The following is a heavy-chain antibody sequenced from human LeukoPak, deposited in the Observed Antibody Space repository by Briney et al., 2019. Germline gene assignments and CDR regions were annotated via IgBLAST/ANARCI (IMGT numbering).Heavy chain of an antibody. J-gene: IGHJ4*02. CDR2: ISYDGSNK. CDR3: AKDLGRARQTTDY. Sequence: GGSLRLSCAASGFTFSSYGMHWVRQAPGKGLEWVAVISYDGSNKYYADSVKGRFTISRDNSKNTLYLQMNSLRAEDTAVYYCAKDLGRARQTTDYWGQGTLVTVSS. D-gene: IGHD7-27*01. CDR1: GFTFSSYG. V-gene: IGHV3-30*18.